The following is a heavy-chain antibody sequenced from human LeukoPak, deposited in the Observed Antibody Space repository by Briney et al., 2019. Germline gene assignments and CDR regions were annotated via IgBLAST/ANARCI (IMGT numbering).Heavy chain of an antibody. CDR3: ARQTAMGRSGDY. CDR2: IDPSDSET. J-gene: IGHJ4*02. CDR1: GYSFTSYW. D-gene: IGHD5-18*01. Sequence: GESLQISCKASGYSFTSYWIGWVRQMPGKGLEWMGIIDPSDSETRYTPSFQGQVTISADKSLSTAYLQWNSLKASDTAMYYCARQTAMGRSGDYWGQGTLVTVSS. V-gene: IGHV5-51*01.